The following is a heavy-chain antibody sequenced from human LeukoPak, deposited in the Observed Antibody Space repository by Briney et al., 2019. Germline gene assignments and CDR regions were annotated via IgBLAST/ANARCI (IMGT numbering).Heavy chain of an antibody. J-gene: IGHJ3*02. Sequence: GASVTVSCTASGYTFTSYYMHWVRQAPGQGLEWMGIINPSGGGTSYAQKFQGRVTMTRDTSTSTVYMELSSLRSEDTAVYYCARSITMVRGDDAFDIWGQGTMVTVSS. D-gene: IGHD3-10*01. CDR2: INPSGGGT. CDR3: ARSITMVRGDDAFDI. CDR1: GYTFTSYY. V-gene: IGHV1-46*01.